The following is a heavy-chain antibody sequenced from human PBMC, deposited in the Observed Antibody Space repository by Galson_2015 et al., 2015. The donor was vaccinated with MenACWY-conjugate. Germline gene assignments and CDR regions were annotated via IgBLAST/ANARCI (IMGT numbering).Heavy chain of an antibody. CDR2: IKQDGSEK. Sequence: SLRLSCAASGFTFSSYWMSWVRQAPGKGLEWVANIKQDGSEKYYVDSVKGRFTISRDNAKNSLYLQMNSLRAEDTAVYYCARVWGYSGSYGPSLLNYYYGMDVWGQGTTVTVSS. J-gene: IGHJ6*02. V-gene: IGHV3-7*03. CDR3: ARVWGYSGSYGPSLLNYYYGMDV. D-gene: IGHD1-26*01. CDR1: GFTFSSYW.